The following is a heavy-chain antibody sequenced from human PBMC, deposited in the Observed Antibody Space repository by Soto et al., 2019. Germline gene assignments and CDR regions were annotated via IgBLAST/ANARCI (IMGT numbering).Heavy chain of an antibody. J-gene: IGHJ4*02. CDR2: IIPIFGTA. V-gene: IGHV1-69*01. Sequence: QVQLVQSGAEVKKPVSSVKVSCKASGGTFSSYAISWVRQAPGQGLEWMGGIIPIFGTANYAQKFQGRVTTTADESTSIAYMELSSLRSEDTAVYYCASLGYCSSTSCRGWGQGTLVTVSS. CDR1: GGTFSSYA. D-gene: IGHD2-2*01. CDR3: ASLGYCSSTSCRG.